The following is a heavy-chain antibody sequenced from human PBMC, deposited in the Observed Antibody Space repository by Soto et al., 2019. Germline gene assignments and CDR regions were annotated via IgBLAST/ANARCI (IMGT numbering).Heavy chain of an antibody. CDR3: ARIYCTKSTCDSWFDP. J-gene: IGHJ5*02. V-gene: IGHV5-10-1*01. CDR1: GYTFTTFW. D-gene: IGHD2-8*01. Sequence: GESLKISCRASGYTFTTFWISWVRQMPGKGLEWMGRIDPSDTYVTYSPSFQGHVTISTEKSSSITYLQWSSLKASDTAIYYCARIYCTKSTCDSWFDPWGQGTLVTVSS. CDR2: IDPSDTYV.